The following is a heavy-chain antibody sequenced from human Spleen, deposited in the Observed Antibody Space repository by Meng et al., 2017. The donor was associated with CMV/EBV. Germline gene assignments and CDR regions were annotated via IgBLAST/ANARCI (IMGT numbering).Heavy chain of an antibody. J-gene: IGHJ3*02. V-gene: IGHV3-7*01. CDR3: AKSVESRGAAFDI. CDR2: INEDGSEK. Sequence: GESLKISCAASGLTFSRYWMAWVRQAPGKGLEWVANINEDGSEKYYGDSVKGRFTISRDNTKNSLSLQMNSLRAEETAVYYCAKSVESRGAAFDIWCQGTMVTVSS. CDR1: GLTFSRYW. D-gene: IGHD1-1*01.